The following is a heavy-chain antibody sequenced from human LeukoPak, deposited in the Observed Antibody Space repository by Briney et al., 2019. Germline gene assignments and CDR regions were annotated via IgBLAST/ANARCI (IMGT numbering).Heavy chain of an antibody. D-gene: IGHD2-21*02. CDR1: GFTFSSYS. V-gene: IGHV3-74*01. CDR3: ASRGVVVTDTDFDY. J-gene: IGHJ4*02. CDR2: INSDGSII. Sequence: GGSLRLSCAASGFTFSSYSMNWVRQAPGKGLVWVSRINSDGSIISYADSVKGRFTTSRDNAKNTLYLQMNSLRAEDTAVYYCASRGVVVTDTDFDYWGQGTLVTVSS.